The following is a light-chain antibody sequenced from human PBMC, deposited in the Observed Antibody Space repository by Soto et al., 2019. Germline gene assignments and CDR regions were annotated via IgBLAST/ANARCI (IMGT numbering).Light chain of an antibody. CDR2: GAS. V-gene: IGKV3D-7*01. CDR3: QQALS. J-gene: IGKJ4*01. CDR1: QSVSRYY. Sequence: TVLTQSPATLSLSPGERATLSCRASQSVSRYYLSWYQQRPGQPPRLLIYGASTRATGIPARFRGSGSGADFTLTITSLQLEDFAVYYCQQALSFGVWTRVEIK.